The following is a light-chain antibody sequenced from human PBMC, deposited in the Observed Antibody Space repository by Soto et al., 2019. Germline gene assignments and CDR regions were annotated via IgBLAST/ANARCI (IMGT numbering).Light chain of an antibody. CDR1: SSNIGAGYD. J-gene: IGLJ1*01. V-gene: IGLV1-40*01. CDR3: QSYDSSLSGYYV. CDR2: GNS. Sequence: QSALTQPPSVSGAPGQRVPISCTGSSSNIGAGYDVHWYQQLPGTAPKLLIYGNSNRPSGVPDRFSGSKSGTSASLAITGLQAEDEADYYCQSYDSSLSGYYVFGTGTKLTVL.